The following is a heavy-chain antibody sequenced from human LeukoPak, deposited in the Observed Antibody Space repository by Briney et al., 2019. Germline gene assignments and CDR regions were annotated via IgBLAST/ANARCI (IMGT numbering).Heavy chain of an antibody. CDR2: ILPIFDTG. V-gene: IGHV1-69*13. D-gene: IGHD4-23*01. CDR3: ARSNYGGHSGVWFDP. Sequence: SVQVSCKASGGTFSNYAISWVRRAPGQGVEWMGGILPIFDTGNYSQKFQGRVTVTADASTSTAYMELSSLRSEDTAVYYCARSNYGGHSGVWFDPWGQGTLVTVSS. J-gene: IGHJ5*02. CDR1: GGTFSNYA.